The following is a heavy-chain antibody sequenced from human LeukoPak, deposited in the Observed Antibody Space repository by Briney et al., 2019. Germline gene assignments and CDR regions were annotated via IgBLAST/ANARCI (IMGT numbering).Heavy chain of an antibody. V-gene: IGHV3-33*01. CDR1: GFTFSNYG. D-gene: IGHD1-1*01. Sequence: AGGSLRLSCAASGFTFSNYGMHWVRQAPGKGLEWVSNIWYDGSNKFYADSVKGRFTISRDNSKNSLYLQMNRLRDDDTAVYYCVREYDWAFDYWGQGTLVTVSS. J-gene: IGHJ4*02. CDR2: IWYDGSNK. CDR3: VREYDWAFDY.